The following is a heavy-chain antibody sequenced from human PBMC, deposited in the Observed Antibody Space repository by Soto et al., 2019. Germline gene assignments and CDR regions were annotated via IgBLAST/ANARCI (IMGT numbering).Heavy chain of an antibody. CDR1: GFTFSSYA. CDR3: ANARGGSYSSSWYRGGYYYYGMDV. V-gene: IGHV3-23*01. J-gene: IGHJ6*02. D-gene: IGHD6-13*01. Sequence: GGSLRLSCAASGFTFSSYAMSWVRQAPGKGLEWVSAISGSGGSTYYADSVKGRFTISRDNSKNTLYLQMNSLRAEDTAVYYCANARGGSYSSSWYRGGYYYYGMDVWGQGTTVTVSS. CDR2: ISGSGGST.